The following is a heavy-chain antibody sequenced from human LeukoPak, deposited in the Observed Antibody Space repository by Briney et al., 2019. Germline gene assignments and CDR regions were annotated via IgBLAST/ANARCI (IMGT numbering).Heavy chain of an antibody. CDR3: AREYDYGDYGRTFDI. Sequence: ASVKVSCKASGYTFTSYGISWVRQAPGQGLEWMGWISAYNGNTSYAQKLQGRVTITTDTSTSTAYMELRSLRSDDTAVYYCAREYDYGDYGRTFDIWGQGTMVTVSS. CDR2: ISAYNGNT. D-gene: IGHD4-17*01. J-gene: IGHJ3*02. V-gene: IGHV1-18*01. CDR1: GYTFTSYG.